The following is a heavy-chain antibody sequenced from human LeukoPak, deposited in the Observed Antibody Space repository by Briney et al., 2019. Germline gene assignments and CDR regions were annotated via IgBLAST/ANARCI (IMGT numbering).Heavy chain of an antibody. CDR2: IYPGDSDT. Sequence: GESLKISCKGSGYNFTIYWIGWVRQIPGKGLEWMGVIYPGDSDTRYSPSFQGQVTISVDKPNSTVYLQWSSLKASDTAIYYCARRDYSSGRTYFLHWGQGTLVTVSS. J-gene: IGHJ1*01. V-gene: IGHV5-51*01. CDR1: GYNFTIYW. CDR3: ARRDYSSGRTYFLH. D-gene: IGHD6-19*01.